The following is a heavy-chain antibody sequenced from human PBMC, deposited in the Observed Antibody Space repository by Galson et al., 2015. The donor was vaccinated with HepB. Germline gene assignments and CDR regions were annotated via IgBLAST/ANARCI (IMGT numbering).Heavy chain of an antibody. CDR2: ISAYNGNT. D-gene: IGHD6-19*01. V-gene: IGHV1-18*01. Sequence: SVKVSCKASGDTFSKSGITWVRQAPGQGLEWMGWISAYNGNTDYAQKFRGRVTMTTDTSTSTVYMELRSLTSDDTAVYYCAVTPGAVAGSRYLGGYFDYWGQGTLVTVS. J-gene: IGHJ4*02. CDR1: GDTFSKSG. CDR3: AVTPGAVAGSRYLGGYFDY.